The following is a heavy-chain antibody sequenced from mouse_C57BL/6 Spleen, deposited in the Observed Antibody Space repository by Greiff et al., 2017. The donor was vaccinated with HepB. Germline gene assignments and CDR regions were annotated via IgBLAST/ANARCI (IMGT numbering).Heavy chain of an antibody. Sequence: QVQLQQPGAELGRPGTSVKLSCKASGYTFTSYWMHWVKQRPGQGLEWIGVIDPSDSYTNSNQKFKGKATLTVDTSSSPAYMQLSSLTSEDSAVYYCASPYSNFCAYWGQGTLVTVSA. CDR2: IDPSDSYT. V-gene: IGHV1-59*01. CDR1: GYTFTSYW. J-gene: IGHJ3*01. D-gene: IGHD2-5*01. CDR3: ASPYSNFCAY.